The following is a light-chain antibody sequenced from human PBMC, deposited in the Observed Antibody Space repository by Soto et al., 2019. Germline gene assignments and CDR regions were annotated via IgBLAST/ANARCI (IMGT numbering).Light chain of an antibody. Sequence: EIVLTQSPATLSLSPGERATLSCRASQSVSSYLAGYQQKPGQAPRLLIYDASNRATGIPARFSGSGSGTDFTLTISSLEPEDFAVYYCQQHSNWPPTFGQGTKLEIK. CDR3: QQHSNWPPT. V-gene: IGKV3-11*01. CDR2: DAS. J-gene: IGKJ2*01. CDR1: QSVSSY.